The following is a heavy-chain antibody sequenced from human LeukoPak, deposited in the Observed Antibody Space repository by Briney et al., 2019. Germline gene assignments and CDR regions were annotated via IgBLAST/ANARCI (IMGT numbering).Heavy chain of an antibody. Sequence: PSETLSLTCTVSGGSISSYYWSWIRQPAGKGLEWIGRIYTSGSTNYNPSLKSRVTMSVDTSKNQFSLKLSSVTAADTAVYYCARDAPPGYSSSWYRGNWFDPWGQGTLVTVSS. CDR1: GGSISSYY. D-gene: IGHD6-13*01. V-gene: IGHV4-4*07. CDR2: IYTSGST. CDR3: ARDAPPGYSSSWYRGNWFDP. J-gene: IGHJ5*02.